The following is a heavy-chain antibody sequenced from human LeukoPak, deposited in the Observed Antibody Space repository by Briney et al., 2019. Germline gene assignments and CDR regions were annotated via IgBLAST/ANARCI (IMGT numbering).Heavy chain of an antibody. CDR2: LNPNSGNT. V-gene: IGHV1-8*01. CDR1: GYTFTSYD. D-gene: IGHD5-12*01. Sequence: ASVKVSCKASGYTFTSYDINWVRQATGQGREWMGWLNPNSGNTGYAQKFQGRVTMTRNTSISTAYMELSSLRSEDTAVYYCARGLGGYQPLNWFDPWGQGTLVTVSS. J-gene: IGHJ5*02. CDR3: ARGLGGYQPLNWFDP.